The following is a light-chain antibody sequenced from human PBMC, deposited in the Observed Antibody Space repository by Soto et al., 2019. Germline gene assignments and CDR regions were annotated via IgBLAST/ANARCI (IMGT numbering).Light chain of an antibody. J-gene: IGKJ4*01. Sequence: EFVLTQSPSTLSFSPGERATLSCRASQSVNSYLAWYQQKPGQAPRLLIYDASNRATDIPARFSGSGSGTDFTLTISSLEPEDFAVYYCQQNTYGPPLTFCGGTKVDIK. V-gene: IGKV3-11*01. CDR3: QQNTYGPPLT. CDR2: DAS. CDR1: QSVNSY.